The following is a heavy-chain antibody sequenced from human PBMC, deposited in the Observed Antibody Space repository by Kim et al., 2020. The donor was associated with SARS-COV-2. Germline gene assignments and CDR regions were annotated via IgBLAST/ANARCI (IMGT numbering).Heavy chain of an antibody. CDR2: TYYRSKRFN. CDR3: ANGGSGLGGMNV. V-gene: IGHV6-1*01. J-gene: IGHJ6*02. CDR1: GDSVSSNNAA. D-gene: IGHD3-16*01. Sequence: SQTLSLTCAISGDSVSSNNAAWNWIRQSPSRGLEWLGRTYYRSKRFNDYALSVKSRITINPDTSKNHFSLQLSSVTPEDTAVYYCANGGSGLGGMNVWGQGTTVTVSS.